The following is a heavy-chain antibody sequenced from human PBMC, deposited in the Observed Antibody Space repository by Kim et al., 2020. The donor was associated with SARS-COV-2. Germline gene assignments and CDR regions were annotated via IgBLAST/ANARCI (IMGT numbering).Heavy chain of an antibody. CDR2: IYYSGST. J-gene: IGHJ6*02. V-gene: IGHV4-31*03. CDR1: GGSISSGGYY. D-gene: IGHD4-17*01. Sequence: SETLSLTCTVSGGSISSGGYYWSWIRQHPGKGLEWIGYIYYSGSTYYNPSLKSRVTISVDTSKNQFSLKLSSVTAADTAVYYCARDWGGDYPLGPSYYYYGMDVWGQGTTVTVSS. CDR3: ARDWGGDYPLGPSYYYYGMDV.